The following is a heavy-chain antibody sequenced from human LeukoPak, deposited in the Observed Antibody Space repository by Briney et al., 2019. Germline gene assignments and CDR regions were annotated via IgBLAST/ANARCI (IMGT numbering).Heavy chain of an antibody. Sequence: SETLSLTCTVSGGSISSGDYYWRWLRQPPGRGLEGVGYIYYSGRTYYNPSLKSRVTISVDTSNNQFSLKLSSVTAADTAVYYCARYSLGYCSSTSCYTNFDYWGQGTLVTVSS. CDR3: ARYSLGYCSSTSCYTNFDY. CDR2: IYYSGRT. V-gene: IGHV4-30-4*01. CDR1: GGSISSGDYY. J-gene: IGHJ4*02. D-gene: IGHD2-2*02.